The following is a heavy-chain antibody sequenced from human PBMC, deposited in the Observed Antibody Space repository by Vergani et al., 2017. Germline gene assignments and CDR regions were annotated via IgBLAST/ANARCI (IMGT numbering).Heavy chain of an antibody. CDR1: GGSFSGYY. CDR3: ARGWLPAAQRGFQH. D-gene: IGHD2-2*01. V-gene: IGHV4-34*01. Sequence: QLQQWGAGLLKPSETLSLTCAVYGGSFSGYYWSWIRQPPGKGLEWIGEINHSGSTNYNPSLKSRVTISVDTSKNQFSLKLSSVTAADTAVYYCARGWLPAAQRGFQHWGQGTLVTVSS. J-gene: IGHJ1*01. CDR2: INHSGST.